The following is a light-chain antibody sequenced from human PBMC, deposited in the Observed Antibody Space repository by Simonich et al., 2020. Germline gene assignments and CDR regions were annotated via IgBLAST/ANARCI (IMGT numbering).Light chain of an antibody. CDR2: EVS. Sequence: DIVMTQTPLSLSVTPGQPASISCKSSQSLLHSDGKTYLYWYLQKPGQSPQLLIYEVSSRCSGVPDRFSGIGSGTDFTLKISRVEAEDVGVYYCMQGIHLLTFGGGTKVEIK. CDR3: MQGIHLLT. V-gene: IGKV2-29*02. CDR1: QSLLHSDGKTY. J-gene: IGKJ4*01.